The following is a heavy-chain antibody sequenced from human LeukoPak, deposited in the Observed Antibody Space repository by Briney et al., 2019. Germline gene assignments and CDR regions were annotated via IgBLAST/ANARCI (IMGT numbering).Heavy chain of an antibody. Sequence: GGSLRLSCVASGFTFSNYWNHWVRQVPRKGLVWVSRTSPDGRSTTYADSVKGRFTISRDNAKYTLYLQMNSLRAEDTAMYYCARSLYDYGPGADSWGHGTLVTVSS. CDR3: ARSLYDYGPGADS. V-gene: IGHV3-74*01. CDR1: GFTFSNYW. CDR2: TSPDGRST. J-gene: IGHJ5*01. D-gene: IGHD3-16*01.